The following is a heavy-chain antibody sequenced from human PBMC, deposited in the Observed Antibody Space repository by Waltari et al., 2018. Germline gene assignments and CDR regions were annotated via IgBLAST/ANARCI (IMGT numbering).Heavy chain of an antibody. D-gene: IGHD6-19*01. CDR1: GGSFSSNDW. V-gene: IGHV4-4*02. Sequence: QVQSNESGPGLVKPSGTLSLARDVSGGSFSSNDWWSWVRQPPGKGLEWIGEIHHSGSTKYNPSLKSRVLMSVDTSKNQISLTMKSVTAADTAVYYCARGFDGWPFDYWGQGTLVIVSS. J-gene: IGHJ4*02. CDR2: IHHSGST. CDR3: ARGFDGWPFDY.